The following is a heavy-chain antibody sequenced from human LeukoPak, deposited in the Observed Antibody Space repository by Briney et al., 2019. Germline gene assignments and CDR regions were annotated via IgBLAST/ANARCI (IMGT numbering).Heavy chain of an antibody. J-gene: IGHJ4*02. V-gene: IGHV1-69*05. D-gene: IGHD3-22*01. CDR2: IIPIFGTA. CDR3: ASVHYDSSSYSTDY. CDR1: GGTFSSYA. Sequence: SVKVSCKASGGTFSSYAISWVRQVPGQGLEWMGWIIPIFGTANYAQKFQGRVTITTDESTSTAYMELSSLRSEDTAVYYCASVHYDSSSYSTDYWGQGTLVTVSS.